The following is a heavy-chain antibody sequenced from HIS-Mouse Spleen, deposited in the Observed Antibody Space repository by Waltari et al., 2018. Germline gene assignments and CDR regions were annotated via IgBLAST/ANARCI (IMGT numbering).Heavy chain of an antibody. Sequence: QVQLVESGGGVVQPGRSLRLSCAASAFPFSSHGTHCVRQAPGQGLEWVAVISYDGSNNYYADSVKGRFTISRDNSKNTLYLQMNSLRAEDTAVYYCAKDRLYDSSGYYFDAFDIWGQGTMVTVSS. CDR2: ISYDGSNN. CDR3: AKDRLYDSSGYYFDAFDI. D-gene: IGHD3-22*01. J-gene: IGHJ3*02. CDR1: AFPFSSHG. V-gene: IGHV3-30*18.